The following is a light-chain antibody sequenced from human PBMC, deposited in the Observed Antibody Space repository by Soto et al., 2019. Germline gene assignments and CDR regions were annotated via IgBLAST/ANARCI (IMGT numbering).Light chain of an antibody. J-gene: IGKJ5*01. CDR3: QQSYTTPVT. CDR2: SAS. Sequence: DIQMTQSPSSLSASVTDKVTITCRASQAISTYLNWYQQKPGQAPQLLIYSASNLQRGVPSRFSGSGSGTEFTLTISSLQPEDFAAYYCQQSYTTPVTFGQGTRLDIK. CDR1: QAISTY. V-gene: IGKV1-39*01.